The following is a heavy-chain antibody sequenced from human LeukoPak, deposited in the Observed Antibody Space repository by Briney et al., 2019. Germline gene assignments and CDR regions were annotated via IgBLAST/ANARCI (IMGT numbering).Heavy chain of an antibody. D-gene: IGHD4-17*01. J-gene: IGHJ4*02. CDR3: AADYGDYVGDY. CDR1: GGTFSSYA. CDR2: IIPMYGTP. Sequence: ASVKVSCKASGGTFSSYAISWVRQAPGQGLEWMGGIIPMYGTPNYAQKFQGRVTITADESTSTAYMELSSLRSEDTAVYYCAADYGDYVGDYWGQGTLVTVSS. V-gene: IGHV1-69*13.